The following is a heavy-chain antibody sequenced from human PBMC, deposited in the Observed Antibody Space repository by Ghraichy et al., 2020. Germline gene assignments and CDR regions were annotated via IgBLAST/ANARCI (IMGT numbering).Heavy chain of an antibody. CDR3: AKDRRITIFGVVPMGLDY. Sequence: GGSLRLSCAASGFTFSSYAMSWVRQAPGKGLEWVSAISGSGGSTYYADSVKGRFTISRDNSKNTLYLQMNSLRAEDTAVYYCAKDRRITIFGVVPMGLDYWGQGTLVTVSS. CDR1: GFTFSSYA. V-gene: IGHV3-23*01. CDR2: ISGSGGST. J-gene: IGHJ4*02. D-gene: IGHD3-3*01.